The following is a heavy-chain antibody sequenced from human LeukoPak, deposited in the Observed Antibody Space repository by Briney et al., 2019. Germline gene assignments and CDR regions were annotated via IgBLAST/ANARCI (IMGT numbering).Heavy chain of an antibody. CDR1: GLTFSSHW. D-gene: IGHD4-17*01. CDR2: ITNDGSST. Sequence: GGSLRLSCAASGLTFSSHWMHWVRQAPGKGLVWVSRITNDGSSTTYADSVKGRFTISRDNSKNTLYLQMNSLRAEDTAVYYCARDYGDYVFDYWGQGTLVTVSS. CDR3: ARDYGDYVFDY. V-gene: IGHV3-74*01. J-gene: IGHJ4*02.